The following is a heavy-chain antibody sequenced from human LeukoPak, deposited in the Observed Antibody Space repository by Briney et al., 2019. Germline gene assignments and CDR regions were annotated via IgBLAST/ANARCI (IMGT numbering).Heavy chain of an antibody. V-gene: IGHV3-30-3*01. CDR1: GFTFSTYA. D-gene: IGHD2-8*02. Sequence: GGSLRLSCTASGFTFSTYAMHWVRQAPGKGLEWVAVISYDGSLKYYADSVKGRFTISRDNSKNTLYLQTNSLRTEDTAVFYCARDRYDYTGNLDYWGQGTLVTVSS. J-gene: IGHJ4*02. CDR2: ISYDGSLK. CDR3: ARDRYDYTGNLDY.